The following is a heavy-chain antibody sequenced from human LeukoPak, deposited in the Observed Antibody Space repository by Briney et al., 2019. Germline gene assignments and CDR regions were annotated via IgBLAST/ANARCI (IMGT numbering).Heavy chain of an antibody. CDR3: ARERWFWGEMMFDY. CDR1: GGTFSSYA. CDR2: IIPIFGTA. J-gene: IGHJ4*02. Sequence: SVKVSSKASGGTFSSYAISWVRQAPGQGLEWMGGIIPIFGTANYAQKFQGRVTITADKSTSTAYMELSSLRSEDTAVYYCARERWFWGEMMFDYWGQGTLVTVSS. V-gene: IGHV1-69*06. D-gene: IGHD3-10*01.